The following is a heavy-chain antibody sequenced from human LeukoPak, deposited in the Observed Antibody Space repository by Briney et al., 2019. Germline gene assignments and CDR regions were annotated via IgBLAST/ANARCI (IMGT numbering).Heavy chain of an antibody. CDR1: GFTFSSYS. V-gene: IGHV3-21*01. Sequence: GGSLRLSXAASGFTFSSYSMNWVRQAPGKGLEWVSSISSSSSYIYYADSVKGRFTISRDNAKNSLYLQMNSLRAEDTAVYYCARDQIAVAGTFDYWGQGTLVTVSS. CDR2: ISSSSSYI. CDR3: ARDQIAVAGTFDY. J-gene: IGHJ4*02. D-gene: IGHD6-19*01.